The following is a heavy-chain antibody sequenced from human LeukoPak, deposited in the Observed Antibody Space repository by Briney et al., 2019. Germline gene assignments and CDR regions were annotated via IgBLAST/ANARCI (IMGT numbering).Heavy chain of an antibody. V-gene: IGHV3-7*01. Sequence: GGSLRLSCAASGFTFSSYWMSWVRQAPGKGLEWVANIKQDGGEKYYVDSVKGRFTISRDNDKNSLYLQMNSLRAEDTAVYYCAIAIDGEGYYDSSGYYWDWGQGTLVTVSS. D-gene: IGHD3-22*01. CDR2: IKQDGGEK. CDR1: GFTFSSYW. J-gene: IGHJ4*02. CDR3: AIAIDGEGYYDSSGYYWD.